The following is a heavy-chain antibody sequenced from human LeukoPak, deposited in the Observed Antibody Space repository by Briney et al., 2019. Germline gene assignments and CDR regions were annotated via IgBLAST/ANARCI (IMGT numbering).Heavy chain of an antibody. V-gene: IGHV1-18*01. D-gene: IGHD3-10*01. CDR2: ISAYNGNT. CDR3: ARELWFGYYYYGMDV. J-gene: IGHJ6*02. CDR1: VYTFTSYG. Sequence: ASVKVSCKASVYTFTSYGICWVRQAPGQGLEWMGWISAYNGNTNYAQKLQGRVTMTTDTSTSTAYMELRSLRSDDTAVYYCARELWFGYYYYGMDVWGQGTTVTVSS.